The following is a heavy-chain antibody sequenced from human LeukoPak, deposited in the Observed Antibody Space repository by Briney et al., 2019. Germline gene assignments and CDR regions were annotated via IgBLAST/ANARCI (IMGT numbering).Heavy chain of an antibody. CDR3: ARDGTPGFWSDQRAFVI. CDR2: IYTSGST. Sequence: SETLSLTCTVSGGSISSYYWSWIRQPAGKGLEWIGRIYTSGSTNYNPSLKSRVTMSVDTSKNQFSLKLSSVTAADTAVYYCARDGTPGFWSDQRAFVIWGQGTMVTVSS. J-gene: IGHJ3*02. CDR1: GGSISSYY. D-gene: IGHD3-3*01. V-gene: IGHV4-4*07.